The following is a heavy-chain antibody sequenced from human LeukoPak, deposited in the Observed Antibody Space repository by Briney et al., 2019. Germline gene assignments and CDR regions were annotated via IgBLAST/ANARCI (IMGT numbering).Heavy chain of an antibody. V-gene: IGHV3-53*01. Sequence: PGGSLRLSCAVSGFSVSAHYMSWVRQAPGKGLECVSFLYTGGDTSYADSVRGRFSISRDNSKNTVYLQMNGLRAEDTAVYYCARGPGSRGIFDYWGQGTLVTVSS. CDR3: ARGPGSRGIFDY. J-gene: IGHJ4*02. CDR2: LYTGGDT. CDR1: GFSVSAHY. D-gene: IGHD1-14*01.